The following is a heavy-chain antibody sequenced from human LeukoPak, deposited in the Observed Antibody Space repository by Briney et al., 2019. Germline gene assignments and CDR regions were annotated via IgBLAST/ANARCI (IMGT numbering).Heavy chain of an antibody. V-gene: IGHV1-2*02. Sequence: GASVKVSCKASGYTFTSYGISWVRQAPGQGLEWMGWINPNSGGTNYAQKFQGRVTMTRDTSISTAYMELSRLRSDDTAVYYCARDPRRITIFGVVIRALDYWGQGTLVTVSS. D-gene: IGHD3-3*01. J-gene: IGHJ4*02. CDR3: ARDPRRITIFGVVIRALDY. CDR2: INPNSGGT. CDR1: GYTFTSYG.